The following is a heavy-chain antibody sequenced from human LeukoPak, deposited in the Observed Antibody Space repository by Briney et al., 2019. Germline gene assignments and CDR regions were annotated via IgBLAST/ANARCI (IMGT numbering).Heavy chain of an antibody. CDR2: ISSSSSYI. CDR1: GFTFSSYS. V-gene: IGHV3-21*01. Sequence: PGGSLRLSCAASGFTFSSYSMNWVRQAPGKGLEWVSSISSSSSYIYYADSVKGRFTISRDNAKNSLYLQMNSLRAEDTAVYYCARDWSWAHTYEDAFDIWGQGTMVTVSS. D-gene: IGHD2-8*02. J-gene: IGHJ3*02. CDR3: ARDWSWAHTYEDAFDI.